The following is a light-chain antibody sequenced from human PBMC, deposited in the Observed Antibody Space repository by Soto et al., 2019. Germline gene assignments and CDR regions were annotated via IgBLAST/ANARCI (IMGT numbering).Light chain of an antibody. CDR1: NIGSKI. V-gene: IGLV3-21*02. Sequence: SYELTQPPSVSVAPGQTARITCGGNNIGSKIVHWYQQKPGQAPVVIIYDDSDRPSGIPERFSGSNSGNTATLTISRVGAGDEADYYCQVWDSSSDPHDVFGTGTKVTGL. CDR2: DDS. CDR3: QVWDSSSDPHDV. J-gene: IGLJ1*01.